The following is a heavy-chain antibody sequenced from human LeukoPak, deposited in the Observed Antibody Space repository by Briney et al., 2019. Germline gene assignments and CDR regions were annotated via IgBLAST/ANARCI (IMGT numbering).Heavy chain of an antibody. CDR3: ARSSLRITMVRGVTQYYYYYMDV. D-gene: IGHD3-10*01. CDR2: INPSVGRT. J-gene: IGHJ6*03. Sequence: ASVKVSCKASGYTFTSYYMYWVRQAPGQGLEWMGIINPSVGRTSYAQKFQGRVTMTRDMSTSTVYMELSSLRSEDTAVYYCARSSLRITMVRGVTQYYYYYMDVWGKGTTVTISS. V-gene: IGHV1-46*01. CDR1: GYTFTSYY.